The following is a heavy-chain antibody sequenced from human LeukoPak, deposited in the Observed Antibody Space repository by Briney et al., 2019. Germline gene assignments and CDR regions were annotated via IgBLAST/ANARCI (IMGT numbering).Heavy chain of an antibody. CDR2: IYTSGST. Sequence: SQTLSLTCTVSGGSISSGSYYWSWIRQPAGKGLEWIGRIYTSGSTNYNPSLKSRVTISVDTSKNQFSLKLSSVTAADTAVYYCARGSELLFDYWGQGTLVTVSS. CDR1: GGSISSGSYY. CDR3: ARGSELLFDY. V-gene: IGHV4-61*02. J-gene: IGHJ4*02. D-gene: IGHD1-26*01.